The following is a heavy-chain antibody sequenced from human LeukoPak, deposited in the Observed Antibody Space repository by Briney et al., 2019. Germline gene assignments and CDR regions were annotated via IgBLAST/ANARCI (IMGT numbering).Heavy chain of an antibody. CDR3: AKGGIQLWYYLDH. CDR1: GFTFSSYA. D-gene: IGHD5-18*01. J-gene: IGHJ4*01. Sequence: GGSLRLSCAASGFTFSSYAMSWVRQAAGKGLEWVSSVSGSGGSTAYADSVKGRFTISKDNSKSTLHLQMNSLRPEDTAVYYCAKGGIQLWYYLDHWGHGTLVTVSS. V-gene: IGHV3-23*01. CDR2: VSGSGGST.